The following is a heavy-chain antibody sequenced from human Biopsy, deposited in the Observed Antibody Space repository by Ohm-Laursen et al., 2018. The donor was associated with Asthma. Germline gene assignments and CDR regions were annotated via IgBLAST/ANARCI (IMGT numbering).Heavy chain of an antibody. CDR1: GFKFDEYT. V-gene: IGHV3-9*01. D-gene: IGHD3-22*01. J-gene: IGHJ4*02. CDR2: ISWNSATI. Sequence: SLRLSCSASGFKFDEYTMHWVRQAPGKGLEWVSGISWNSATIGYADSVEGRFTISRDNAKNSVFLHMDSLRPEDTAFYYCAKVRSDWVITESFDYWGQGTLVTVSS. CDR3: AKVRSDWVITESFDY.